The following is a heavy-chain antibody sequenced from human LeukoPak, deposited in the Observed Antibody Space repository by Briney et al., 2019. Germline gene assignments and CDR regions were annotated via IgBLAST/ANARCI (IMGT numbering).Heavy chain of an antibody. D-gene: IGHD1-26*01. CDR2: IRYDGSNK. V-gene: IGHV3-30*02. Sequence: GVSLRLSCAASGFTFSSYGMHRVRHAPGKGLEWVAFIRYDGSNKYYADSVKGRFTISRDNSKNTLYLQMNSLRAEDTAVYYCAKGGNYYYYYGMDVWGQGTTVTVSS. CDR1: GFTFSSYG. CDR3: AKGGNYYYYYGMDV. J-gene: IGHJ6*02.